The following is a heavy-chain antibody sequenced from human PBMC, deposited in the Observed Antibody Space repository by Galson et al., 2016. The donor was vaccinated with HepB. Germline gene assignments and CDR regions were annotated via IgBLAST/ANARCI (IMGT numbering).Heavy chain of an antibody. D-gene: IGHD3-22*01. V-gene: IGHV4-59*01. J-gene: IGHJ2*01. Sequence: LKSRVTISVDTSRNQFSLRLTSVIAADTAVYYCARAPLDGSGYYHWYFDLWGRGTLVTVSS. CDR3: ARAPLDGSGYYHWYFDL.